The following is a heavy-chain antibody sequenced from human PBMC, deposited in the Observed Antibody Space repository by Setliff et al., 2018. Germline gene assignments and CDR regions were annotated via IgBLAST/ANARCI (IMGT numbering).Heavy chain of an antibody. D-gene: IGHD4-17*01. V-gene: IGHV5-51*01. CDR3: ARHRGVDYGDLCYYYYYMDV. J-gene: IGHJ6*03. CDR2: IYPGDSDT. CDR1: GYSFTSYW. Sequence: GESLKISCKGSGYSFTSYWIGWVRQMPGKGLEWMGIIYPGDSDTRYSPSFQGQVTISADKSISTAYLQWSSLKASDTAMYYCARHRGVDYGDLCYYYYYMDVWGKGTTVTAP.